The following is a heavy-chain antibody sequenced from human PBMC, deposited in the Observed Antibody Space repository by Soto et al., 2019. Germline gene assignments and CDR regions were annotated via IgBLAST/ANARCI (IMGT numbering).Heavy chain of an antibody. Sequence: QVRLEESGGGSVKPGGSLRLSCAASGFTFSAVYMSWIRQAPNKGLEYISYISSSGTSANYADSVKGRFTISRDNATNSLYLQMNSLRAEDTAVYYCARDRGAVTGQYFDYWGQGALVTVSS. D-gene: IGHD6-19*01. CDR3: ARDRGAVTGQYFDY. V-gene: IGHV3-11*05. CDR1: GFTFSAVY. CDR2: ISSSGTSA. J-gene: IGHJ4*02.